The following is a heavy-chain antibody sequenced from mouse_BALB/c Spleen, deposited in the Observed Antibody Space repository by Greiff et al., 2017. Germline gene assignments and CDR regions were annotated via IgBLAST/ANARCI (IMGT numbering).Heavy chain of an antibody. CDR1: GFTFSSFG. CDR2: ISSGSSTI. D-gene: IGHD2-3*01. Sequence: EVQLQQSGGGLVQPGGSRKLSCAASGFTFSSFGMHWVRQAPEKGLEWVAYISSGSSTIYYADTVKGRFTISRDNPKNTLFLQMTSLRSEDTAMYYCARRDGYYAFDYWGQGTLVTVSA. CDR3: ARRDGYYAFDY. J-gene: IGHJ3*01. V-gene: IGHV5-17*02.